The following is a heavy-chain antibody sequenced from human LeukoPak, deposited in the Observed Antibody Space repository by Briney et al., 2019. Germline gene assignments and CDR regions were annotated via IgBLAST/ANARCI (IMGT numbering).Heavy chain of an antibody. D-gene: IGHD6-19*01. Sequence: GGSLRLSCAASGFTFDDYAMHWVRQAPGKGLEWVSLISGDGGSTYYADSVKGRFTISRDNSKNTLYLQMNSLRAEDTAVYYCARDRGQWLVYFDYWGQGTLVTVSS. CDR2: ISGDGGST. J-gene: IGHJ4*02. CDR1: GFTFDDYA. V-gene: IGHV3-43*02. CDR3: ARDRGQWLVYFDY.